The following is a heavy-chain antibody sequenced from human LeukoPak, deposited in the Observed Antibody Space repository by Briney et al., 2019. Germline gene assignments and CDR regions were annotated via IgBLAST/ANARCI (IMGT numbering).Heavy chain of an antibody. J-gene: IGHJ4*02. CDR1: GFTFSSYS. V-gene: IGHV3-21*01. Sequence: GGSLRLSCAASGFTFSSYSMIWVRQAPGKGLEWVSSVTTISTYITYSDSVKGRFTVSRDNAENSVYLQMNGLTVDDTAVYFCARVGYSSGYSGNYYDYWGQGTLGRRLL. CDR2: VTTISTYI. CDR3: ARVGYSSGYSGNYYDY. D-gene: IGHD2-8*02.